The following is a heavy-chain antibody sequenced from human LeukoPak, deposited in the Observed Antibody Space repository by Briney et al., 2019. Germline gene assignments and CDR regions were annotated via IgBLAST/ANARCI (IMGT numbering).Heavy chain of an antibody. CDR1: GCTFTSYD. V-gene: IGHV1-8*01. Sequence: VASVKVSCKASGCTFTSYDINWVRQATGQGLEWMGWMNPNSGNTGYAQKFQGRVTMTRNTSIGTAYMELSSLRAEDTAVYYCARGLDAAAAPDYWGQGTLVTVSS. CDR2: MNPNSGNT. J-gene: IGHJ4*02. CDR3: ARGLDAAAAPDY. D-gene: IGHD6-13*01.